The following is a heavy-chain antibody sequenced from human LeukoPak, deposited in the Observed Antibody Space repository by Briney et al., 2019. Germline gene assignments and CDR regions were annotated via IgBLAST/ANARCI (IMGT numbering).Heavy chain of an antibody. CDR1: GFTFSSYS. V-gene: IGHV3-74*01. D-gene: IGHD6-19*01. CDR2: INSDGSST. Sequence: GGSLRLSCAASGFTFSSYSINWVRQAPGKGLEWVSRINSDGSSTSYADSVKGRFTISRDNAKNTLYLQMNSLRAEDTAIYYCARDSRIAVAGSELDYWGQGTLVTVSS. CDR3: ARDSRIAVAGSELDY. J-gene: IGHJ4*02.